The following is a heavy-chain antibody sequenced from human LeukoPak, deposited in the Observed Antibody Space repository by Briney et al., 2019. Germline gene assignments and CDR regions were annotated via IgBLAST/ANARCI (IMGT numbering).Heavy chain of an antibody. Sequence: PSETLSLTCAVYGGSFSGYYWSWIRQPPGKGLEWIGEINHSGSTNYNPSLKSRVTISVDTSKNQFSLKLSSVTAADTAVYYCARGYCSSTSCYIGGGRSGFDYWGQGTLVTVSS. CDR2: INHSGST. CDR1: GGSFSGYY. V-gene: IGHV4-34*01. D-gene: IGHD2-2*02. J-gene: IGHJ4*02. CDR3: ARGYCSSTSCYIGGGRSGFDY.